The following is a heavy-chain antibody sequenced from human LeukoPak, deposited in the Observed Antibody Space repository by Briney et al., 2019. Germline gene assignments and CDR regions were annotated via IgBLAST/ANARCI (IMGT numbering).Heavy chain of an antibody. J-gene: IGHJ6*03. CDR3: ARDRYSSGWSDYMDV. Sequence: GGSLRLSCAASGFTFSSYWMSWVRQAPGKGLEWVANIKQDGSEKYYVDSVKGRFTISRDNAKNSLYLQMNSLRAEDTAVYYCARDRYSSGWSDYMDVWGKETTVTVSS. D-gene: IGHD6-19*01. V-gene: IGHV3-7*01. CDR2: IKQDGSEK. CDR1: GFTFSSYW.